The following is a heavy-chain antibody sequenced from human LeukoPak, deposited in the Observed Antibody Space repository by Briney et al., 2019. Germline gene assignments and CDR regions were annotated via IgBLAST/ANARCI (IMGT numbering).Heavy chain of an antibody. CDR2: ISSSSNYI. J-gene: IGHJ4*02. V-gene: IGHV3-21*01. Sequence: GGSLRLSCAASGFSFSSYDMNWVRQAPGKGLQWVSSISSSSNYISYAGSLKGRFTISRDNAKNSLYLQMNSLRAEDTALYYCASQGDGYNSHFHYWGQGTLVTVSS. CDR3: ASQGDGYNSHFHY. D-gene: IGHD5-24*01. CDR1: GFSFSSYD.